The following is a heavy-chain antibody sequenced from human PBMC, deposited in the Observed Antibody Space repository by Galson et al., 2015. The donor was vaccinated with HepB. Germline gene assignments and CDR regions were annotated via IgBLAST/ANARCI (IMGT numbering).Heavy chain of an antibody. CDR2: ISHNGDST. CDR3: VILMRELGS. CDR1: GFIFSAYA. Sequence: SLRLSCAASGFIFSAYAVHWVRQAPGKGLEYVSTISHNGDSTYYADSVKGRLTISRDNSKNTLYLQMSSLRAEDTAVYYCVILMRELGSWGQGTLVTVS. J-gene: IGHJ5*02. V-gene: IGHV3-64D*06. D-gene: IGHD3-10*01.